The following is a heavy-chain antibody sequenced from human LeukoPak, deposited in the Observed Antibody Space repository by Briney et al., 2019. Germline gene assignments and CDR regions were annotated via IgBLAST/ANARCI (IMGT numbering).Heavy chain of an antibody. CDR2: IYYSGST. CDR3: ARNLTGIMSWVTVDY. D-gene: IGHD3-16*01. CDR1: GGSISSSSYY. Sequence: SETLSLTCTVSGGSISSSSYYWGWIRQPPGKGLEWIGSIYYSGSTYYNPSLKSQVTISVDTSKNQFSLKLSSVTAADTAVYYGARNLTGIMSWVTVDYGGREPWSPSPQ. J-gene: IGHJ4*02. V-gene: IGHV4-39*01.